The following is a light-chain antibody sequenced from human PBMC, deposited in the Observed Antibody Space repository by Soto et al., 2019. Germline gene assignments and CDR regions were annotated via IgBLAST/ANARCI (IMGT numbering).Light chain of an antibody. V-gene: IGKV3-20*01. J-gene: IGKJ4*01. CDR1: QAVSSIL. Sequence: EVVSTQSPGTLSLSPGERATLSCRASQAVSSILLAWYQQKPGQAPRLLIYGASSRATGIPDRFSGSGSGTDFTLTVSRLEPEDFAVYYCQQHGTSPIFGGGTKVDIK. CDR3: QQHGTSPI. CDR2: GAS.